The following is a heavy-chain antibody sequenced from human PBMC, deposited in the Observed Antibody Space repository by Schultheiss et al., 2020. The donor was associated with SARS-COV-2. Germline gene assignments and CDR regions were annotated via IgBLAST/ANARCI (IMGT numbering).Heavy chain of an antibody. J-gene: IGHJ6*02. CDR2: IYYSGST. Sequence: SETLSLTCTVSGGSMSSSNYYWGWIRQPPGKGLEWIGYIYYSGSTDYNPSLKSRVTISVDTSKNQFSLKLSSVTAVDTAVYYCARAAEVWWLRPTGGENYYYYGMDVWGQGSTVTVAS. V-gene: IGHV4-61*05. D-gene: IGHD5-12*01. CDR1: GGSMSSSNYY. CDR3: ARAAEVWWLRPTGGENYYYYGMDV.